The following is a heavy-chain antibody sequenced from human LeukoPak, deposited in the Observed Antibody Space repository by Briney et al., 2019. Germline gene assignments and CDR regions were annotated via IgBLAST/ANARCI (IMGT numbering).Heavy chain of an antibody. Sequence: SVKVSCKASGGTFSSYAISWVRQAPGQGLAWMGRIIPILGIANYAQKFQGRVTITADKSTSTAYMELSSLRSEDTAVYYCARDNPKPLHLTTYVDYYYYGVDVWGQGTTVTVSS. CDR3: ARDNPKPLHLTTYVDYYYYGVDV. J-gene: IGHJ6*02. D-gene: IGHD2-15*01. V-gene: IGHV1-69*04. CDR1: GGTFSSYA. CDR2: IIPILGIA.